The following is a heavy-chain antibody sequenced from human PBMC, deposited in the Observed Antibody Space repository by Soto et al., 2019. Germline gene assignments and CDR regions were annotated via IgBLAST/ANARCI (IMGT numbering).Heavy chain of an antibody. Sequence: GGSLRLSCAASGFSFDDYAMHWVRQVPGKGLEWVSGINWNSGSIGYGDSVKGRFAISRDNAKNSLHLQMNSLSAEDTAFYYCVKDESINWYSGHFRHGAQGTLVTVSS. CDR1: GFSFDDYA. CDR3: VKDESINWYSGHFRH. J-gene: IGHJ1*01. CDR2: INWNSGSI. V-gene: IGHV3-9*01. D-gene: IGHD6-13*01.